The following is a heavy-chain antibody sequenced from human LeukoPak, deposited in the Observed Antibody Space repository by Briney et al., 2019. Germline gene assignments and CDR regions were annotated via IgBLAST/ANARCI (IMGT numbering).Heavy chain of an antibody. J-gene: IGHJ4*02. D-gene: IGHD3-22*01. V-gene: IGHV4-59*01. CDR2: IYYSGST. CDR3: ARTRLYYYDSSGYYSSYFDY. Sequence: ASETLSLTCTGSGVSISSYYWSWLRQPPGKGLEWIGYIYYSGSTNYNPSLKSRVTISVDTSKNQFSLKLSSVTAADTAVYYCARTRLYYYDSSGYYSSYFDYWGQGTLVTVSS. CDR1: GVSISSYY.